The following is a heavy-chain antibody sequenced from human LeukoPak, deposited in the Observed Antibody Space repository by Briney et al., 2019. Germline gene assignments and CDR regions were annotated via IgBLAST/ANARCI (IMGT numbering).Heavy chain of an antibody. Sequence: LPGGSLRLSCAASGFIFGDYAMHWVRQAPGKGLEWVSGIDWNSNGIGYGDSVKGRFTISRDNAKNSLYLQMNSLRPEDTALYYCARDGRDNSGWSPGAYWGQGTLVTVSS. D-gene: IGHD6-19*01. CDR1: GFIFGDYA. CDR3: ARDGRDNSGWSPGAY. J-gene: IGHJ4*02. CDR2: IDWNSNGI. V-gene: IGHV3-9*01.